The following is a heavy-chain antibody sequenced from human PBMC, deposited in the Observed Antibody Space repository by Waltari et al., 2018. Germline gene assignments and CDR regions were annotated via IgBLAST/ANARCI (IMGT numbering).Heavy chain of an antibody. CDR3: ARAEQGGSAVGPDFQH. CDR1: GGPFSGYY. J-gene: IGHJ1*01. Sequence: QVHLQQWGAGLLNPSETLSLTCAVYGGPFSGYYWAWLRQPPGKGPEWIGEINRGGNINLNPSLKSRVIMSVDTCKKQVCLKLTSVTAADTAVYYCARAEQGGSAVGPDFQHWGQGTLVTVSS. D-gene: IGHD1-26*01. V-gene: IGHV4-34*01. CDR2: INRGGNI.